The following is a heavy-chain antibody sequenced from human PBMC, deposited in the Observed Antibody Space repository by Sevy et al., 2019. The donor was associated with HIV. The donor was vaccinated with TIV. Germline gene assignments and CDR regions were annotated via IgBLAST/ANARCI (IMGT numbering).Heavy chain of an antibody. CDR2: TRNRANSYTT. J-gene: IGHJ4*02. D-gene: IGHD3-22*01. CDR1: GFTFSDHY. CDR3: TRGASYYRGIDY. V-gene: IGHV3-72*01. Sequence: GGSLRLSCVASGFTFSDHYMDWVRQAPGKGLEWVGRTRNRANSYTTEYAATVKGRFTISRDDSKSSLYLQMSSLKTEDTSVYYCTRGASYYRGIDYWGQGSLVTVSS.